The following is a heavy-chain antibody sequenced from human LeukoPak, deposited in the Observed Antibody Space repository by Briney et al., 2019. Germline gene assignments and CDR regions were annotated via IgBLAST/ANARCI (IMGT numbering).Heavy chain of an antibody. CDR3: ASTYYDFWSGYYTGNPDAFDM. CDR1: GGSISSYY. Sequence: SETLSLTCTVSGGSISSYYWSWIRQPAGKGLEWIGRIYTSGSTNYNPSLKSRVTMSVDTSKNQFSLKLSSVTAADTAVYYCASTYYDFWSGYYTGNPDAFDMWGQGTMVTVSS. D-gene: IGHD3-3*01. V-gene: IGHV4-4*07. CDR2: IYTSGST. J-gene: IGHJ3*02.